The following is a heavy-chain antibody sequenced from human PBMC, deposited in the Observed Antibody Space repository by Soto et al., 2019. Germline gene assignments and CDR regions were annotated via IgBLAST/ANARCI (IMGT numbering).Heavy chain of an antibody. Sequence: PGGSLRLSCAASGFAFNDYSMTWVRQAPGKGLEWVANIKQDGSEKYYVDSVKGRFTISRDNAKNSLYLQMNSLRAEDTAVYYCARAVSITGTTLGYYYGMDVWGQGTTVTVSS. V-gene: IGHV3-7*03. J-gene: IGHJ6*02. CDR3: ARAVSITGTTLGYYYGMDV. CDR2: IKQDGSEK. D-gene: IGHD1-7*01. CDR1: GFAFNDYS.